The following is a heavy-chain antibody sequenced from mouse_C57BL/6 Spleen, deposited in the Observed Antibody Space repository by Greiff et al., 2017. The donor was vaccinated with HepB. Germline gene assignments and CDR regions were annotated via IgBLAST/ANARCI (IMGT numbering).Heavy chain of an antibody. J-gene: IGHJ3*01. D-gene: IGHD2-3*01. Sequence: DVQLVESGGGLVKPGGSLKLSCAASGFTFSDYGMHWVRQAPEKGLEWVAYISSGSSTIYYADTVKGRFTISRDNAKNTLFLQMTSLRSEDTAMYYCAREDGYYAWFAYWGQGTLVTVSA. CDR2: ISSGSSTI. V-gene: IGHV5-17*01. CDR3: AREDGYYAWFAY. CDR1: GFTFSDYG.